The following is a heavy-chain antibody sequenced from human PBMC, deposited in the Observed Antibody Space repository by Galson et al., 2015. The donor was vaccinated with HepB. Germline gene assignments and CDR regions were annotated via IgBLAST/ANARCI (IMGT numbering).Heavy chain of an antibody. V-gene: IGHV1-46*03. J-gene: IGHJ5*02. CDR3: ARDVAVLWFGELLPKGWFDP. Sequence: SVKVSCKASGYTFTSYYMHWVRQAPGQGLEWMGIINPSGGSTSYAQKFQGRVTMTRDTSTSTVYMELSSLRSEDTAVYYCARDVAVLWFGELLPKGWFDPWGQGTLVTVSS. D-gene: IGHD3-10*01. CDR2: INPSGGST. CDR1: GYTFTSYY.